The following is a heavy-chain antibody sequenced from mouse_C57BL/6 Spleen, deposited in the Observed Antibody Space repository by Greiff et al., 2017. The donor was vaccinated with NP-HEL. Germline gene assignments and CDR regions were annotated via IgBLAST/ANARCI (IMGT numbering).Heavy chain of an antibody. Sequence: EVQLQQSGPELVKPGASVKIPCKASGYTFTDYNMDWVKQSHGKSLEWIGDINPNNGGTIYNQKFKGKATLTVDKSSSTAYMELRSLTSEDTAVYYCARTIVTTYYFDYWGQGTTLTVSS. CDR1: GYTFTDYN. CDR2: INPNNGGT. CDR3: ARTIVTTYYFDY. J-gene: IGHJ2*01. D-gene: IGHD2-5*01. V-gene: IGHV1-18*01.